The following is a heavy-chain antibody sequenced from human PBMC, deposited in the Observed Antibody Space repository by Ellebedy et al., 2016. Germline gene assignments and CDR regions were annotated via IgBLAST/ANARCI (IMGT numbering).Heavy chain of an antibody. D-gene: IGHD1/OR15-1a*01. V-gene: IGHV3-48*04. CDR2: INTRTI. Sequence: GESLKISXAVSGFTLKNYSIIWVRQAPGKGLEWVSYINTRTIRYADSVKGRFTVSRDDAKNALYLQMDSLRAEDTAVYYCGTGSAFDIWGQGTAVTISS. CDR3: GTGSAFDI. CDR1: GFTLKNYS. J-gene: IGHJ3*02.